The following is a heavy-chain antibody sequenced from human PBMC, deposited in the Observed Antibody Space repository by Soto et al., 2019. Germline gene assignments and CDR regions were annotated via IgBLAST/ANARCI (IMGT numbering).Heavy chain of an antibody. D-gene: IGHD5-12*01. Sequence: GASLKVSCKASGYSFTTYYMQWVRQAPGQGLEWMGIVNPNGGFTNYAQKFQGRVTMTRDTSTSTVYMELSSLKSEDTAVYYCARATRAWLQLLDYWGQGPPVTVSS. CDR1: GYSFTTYY. CDR2: VNPNGGFT. CDR3: ARATRAWLQLLDY. J-gene: IGHJ4*02. V-gene: IGHV1-46*01.